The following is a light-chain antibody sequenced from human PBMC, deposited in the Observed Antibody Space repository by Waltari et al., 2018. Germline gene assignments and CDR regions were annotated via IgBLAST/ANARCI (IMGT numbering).Light chain of an antibody. CDR3: VQAIAFPFT. CDR2: GGS. CDR1: QSLLHSNGNTY. Sequence: DIVMTQTPLSLPITPGEPASISCRSSQSLLHSNGNTYLHWYLQKPGQSPQLLIYGGSNSASGVPDRFSGSGSGTDFILKISKVEAEDVGVYYCVQAIAFPFTFGPGTKLDIK. V-gene: IGKV2-40*01. J-gene: IGKJ3*01.